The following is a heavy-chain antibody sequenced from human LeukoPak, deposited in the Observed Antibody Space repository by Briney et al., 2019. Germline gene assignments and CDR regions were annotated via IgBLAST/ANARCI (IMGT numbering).Heavy chain of an antibody. CDR2: IYYSGST. V-gene: IGHV4-59*11. CDR1: GGSISSHY. CDR3: ARAYRSSYYDFWSGYFGYFDY. J-gene: IGHJ4*02. D-gene: IGHD3-3*01. Sequence: PSETLSLTCTVSGGSISSHYWSWIRQPPGKGLEWIGYIYYSGSTNYNPSLKSRVTISVDTSKNQFSLKLSSVTAADTAVYYCARAYRSSYYDFWSGYFGYFDYRGQGTLVTVSS.